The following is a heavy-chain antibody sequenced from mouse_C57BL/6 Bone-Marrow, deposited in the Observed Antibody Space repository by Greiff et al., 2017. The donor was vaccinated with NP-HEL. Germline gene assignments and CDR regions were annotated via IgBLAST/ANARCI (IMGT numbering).Heavy chain of an antibody. V-gene: IGHV1-55*01. CDR3: ARRRYGSSLYYFDS. CDR1: GYTFTSYW. D-gene: IGHD1-1*01. Sequence: QVQLQQPGAELVQPGASVKMSCKASGYTFTSYWITWVKQRPGPGLEWIGDIYPCSGSTYYNEKFKSKATLTVDTSSSTAYLQLSSLTSEDSAVYYCARRRYGSSLYYFDSQGQGTTLTVSS. CDR2: IYPCSGST. J-gene: IGHJ2*01.